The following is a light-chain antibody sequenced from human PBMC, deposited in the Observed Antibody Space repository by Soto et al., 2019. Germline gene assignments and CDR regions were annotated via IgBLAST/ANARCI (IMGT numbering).Light chain of an antibody. V-gene: IGKV3-20*01. CDR3: QQYGSSVA. CDR1: QSVSSSY. J-gene: IGKJ1*01. CDR2: GAS. Sequence: EIVLTQSPGTLSLSPGERATISCRASQSVSSSYLAWYQQKPGQAPRLLIYGASSRATGIPDRFSGSGSGTDFTLTISRLEPEDFAVYYCQQYGSSVAFGQGTKVDIK.